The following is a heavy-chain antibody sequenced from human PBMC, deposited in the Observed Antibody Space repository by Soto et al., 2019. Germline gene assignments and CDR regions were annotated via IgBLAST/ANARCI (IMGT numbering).Heavy chain of an antibody. D-gene: IGHD1-1*01. CDR3: ARAGLQLERRYYYGMDV. J-gene: IGHJ6*02. Sequence: QVQLVQSGAEVKKPGSSVKVSCKASGGTFSSYTISWVRQAPGQGLEWMGRIIPILGIANYAEKFQGRVTITGDKSTSTAYMELSSLRSEDTAVYYCARAGLQLERRYYYGMDVWGQGTTVTVSS. CDR2: IIPILGIA. CDR1: GGTFSSYT. V-gene: IGHV1-69*02.